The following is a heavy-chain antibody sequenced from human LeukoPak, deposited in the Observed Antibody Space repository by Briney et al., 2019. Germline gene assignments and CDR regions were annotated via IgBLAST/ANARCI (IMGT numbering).Heavy chain of an antibody. CDR3: AKLRSGGPAAGNY. V-gene: IGHV3-23*01. D-gene: IGHD6-13*01. CDR1: GFSFSNYA. CDR2: ISGSDDST. J-gene: IGHJ4*02. Sequence: GGSLRLSCAASGFSFSNYAMSWVRQAPGKGLEWVSTISGSDDSTYYADSVKGRFTISRDNSKNTVYLHMNSLRAEDTAVYFCAKLRSGGPAAGNYWGQGTLVTVSS.